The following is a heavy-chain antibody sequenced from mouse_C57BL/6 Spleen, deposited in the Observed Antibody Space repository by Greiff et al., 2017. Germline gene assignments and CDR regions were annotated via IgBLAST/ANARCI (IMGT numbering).Heavy chain of an antibody. V-gene: IGHV1-52*01. D-gene: IGHD1-1*01. CDR2: IDPSDSET. Sequence: QVQLKQPGAELVRPGSSVKLSCKASGYTFTSYWMHWVKQRPIQGLEWIGNIDPSDSETHYNQKFKDKATLTVDKSSSTAYIELRSLTSEDTAVYYCARDYYYGSSYGVYAMDYWGQGTSVTVSS. CDR3: ARDYYYGSSYGVYAMDY. CDR1: GYTFTSYW. J-gene: IGHJ4*01.